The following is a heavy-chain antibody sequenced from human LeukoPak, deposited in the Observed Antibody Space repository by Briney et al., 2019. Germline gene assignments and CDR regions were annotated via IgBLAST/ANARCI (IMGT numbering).Heavy chain of an antibody. Sequence: GGSLRLSCAAFGFTFSSYSMNWVRQAPGKGLEWVSSISSSSSYIYYADSVKGRFTISRDNAKNSLYLQMNSLRAEDTAVYYCAREEGYIAVAGTGVGYWGQGTLVTVSS. CDR3: AREEGYIAVAGTGVGY. J-gene: IGHJ4*02. CDR2: ISSSSSYI. CDR1: GFTFSSYS. V-gene: IGHV3-21*01. D-gene: IGHD6-19*01.